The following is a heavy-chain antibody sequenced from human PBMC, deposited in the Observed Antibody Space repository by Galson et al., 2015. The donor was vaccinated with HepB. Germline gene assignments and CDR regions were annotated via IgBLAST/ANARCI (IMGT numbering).Heavy chain of an antibody. CDR3: TRWSTGAQDY. D-gene: IGHD1-26*01. J-gene: IGHJ4*02. Sequence: SLRLSCAASGFTFSDHYMDWVRQAPGKGLEWAGRSRNKGQNYILEYAASVKGRFTISRDDSKTSLYLQMNSLRTEDTAVYYCTRWSTGAQDYWGQGTLVTVSS. CDR2: SRNKGQNYIL. CDR1: GFTFSDHY. V-gene: IGHV3-72*01.